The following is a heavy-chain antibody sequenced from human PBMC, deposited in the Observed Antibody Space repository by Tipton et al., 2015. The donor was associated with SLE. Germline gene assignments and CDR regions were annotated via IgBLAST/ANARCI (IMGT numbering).Heavy chain of an antibody. CDR1: GFTVSSNY. D-gene: IGHD2-15*01. J-gene: IGHJ4*02. Sequence: SLRLSYAASGFTVSSNYMSWVRQAPGKGLEWVSVIYSGGSTYYADSVKGRFTISRDNSENTLYLQMNSLRAEDTAVYYCARVLGGLGLFDYWGQGTLVTVSS. CDR3: ARVLGGLGLFDY. V-gene: IGHV3-53*05. CDR2: IYSGGST.